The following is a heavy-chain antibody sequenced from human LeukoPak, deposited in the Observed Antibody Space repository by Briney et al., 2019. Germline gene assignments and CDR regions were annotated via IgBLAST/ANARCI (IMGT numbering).Heavy chain of an antibody. CDR2: IKEDGSVK. CDR1: GFTFSDYW. V-gene: IGHV3-7*04. Sequence: GGSLRLSCAASGFTFSDYWMSWVRQVPGKGLEWVANIKEDGSVKYYVDSVKGRFTISRDNANNSLYLQMNSLRADGTAVYYCARDRGTHYWGQGTLVTVSS. CDR3: ARDRGTHY. D-gene: IGHD1-1*01. J-gene: IGHJ4*02.